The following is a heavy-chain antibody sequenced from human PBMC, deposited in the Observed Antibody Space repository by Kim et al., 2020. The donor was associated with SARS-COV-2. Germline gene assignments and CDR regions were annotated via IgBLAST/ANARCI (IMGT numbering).Heavy chain of an antibody. V-gene: IGHV4-59*01. J-gene: IGHJ6*02. D-gene: IGHD3-10*01. CDR3: ARDSERYYYYCLDV. CDR1: GGSISSYY. Sequence: SETLSLTCTVSGGSISSYYWSWIRQPPGKGLEWIGYIYYSGSTNYNPSLKSRVTISVDTSKNQFSLKLSSVTAADTAVYYCARDSERYYYYCLDVWGQGTTVTVSS. CDR2: IYYSGST.